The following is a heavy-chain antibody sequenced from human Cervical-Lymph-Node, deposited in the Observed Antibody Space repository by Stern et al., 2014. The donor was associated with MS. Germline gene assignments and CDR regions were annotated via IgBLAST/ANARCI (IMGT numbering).Heavy chain of an antibody. D-gene: IGHD3-3*01. CDR3: ATYRNNFWSGFYRDFDY. J-gene: IGHJ4*02. Sequence: VHLVESGGGLVKPGGSLRLSCAASGFTFTNSYMSWIRQAPGKGLEWISYISSSGTTIDYADSVKGRFTISRDNAKNSLYLQMNSLRAEDTAVYYCATYRNNFWSGFYRDFDYWGQGSLVTVSS. CDR1: GFTFTNSY. CDR2: ISSSGTTI. V-gene: IGHV3-11*01.